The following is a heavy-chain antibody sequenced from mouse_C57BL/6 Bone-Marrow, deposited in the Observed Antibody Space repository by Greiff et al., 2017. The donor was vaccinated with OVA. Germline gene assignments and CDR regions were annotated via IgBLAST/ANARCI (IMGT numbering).Heavy chain of an antibody. CDR3: APYYYGGWYFDV. V-gene: IGHV5-17*01. J-gene: IGHJ1*03. D-gene: IGHD1-1*01. Sequence: EVQRVESGGGLVKPGESLKLSCAASGFTFSDYGMHWVRQAPEKGLEWVAYISSGSSTIYYADTVKGRFTISRDNAKNTLFLQMTSLRSEDTAMYYCAPYYYGGWYFDVWGTGTTVTVSS. CDR2: ISSGSSTI. CDR1: GFTFSDYG.